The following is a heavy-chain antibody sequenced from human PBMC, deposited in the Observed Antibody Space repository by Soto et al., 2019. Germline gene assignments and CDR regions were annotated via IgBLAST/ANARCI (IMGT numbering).Heavy chain of an antibody. D-gene: IGHD5-12*01. CDR2: ISAYNGNT. CDR3: ARVSEWLTPDF. Sequence: ASVKVSCKASGYTFTSYGISWVGQAPGQGVERMGWISAYNGNTNYAQKLQGRVTMTTDTYTSTAYMELRSLRSVVSSVYFCARVSEWLTPDFWGQGTLVTVSS. V-gene: IGHV1-18*01. CDR1: GYTFTSYG. J-gene: IGHJ4*02.